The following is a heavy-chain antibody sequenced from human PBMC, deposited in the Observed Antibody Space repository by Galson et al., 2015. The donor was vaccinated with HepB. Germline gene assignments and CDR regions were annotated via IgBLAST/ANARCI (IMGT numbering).Heavy chain of an antibody. D-gene: IGHD5-18*01. Sequence: SLRLSCAASGFTFSNAWMSWVRQAPGKGLEWVGRIKSKTDGGTTDYAAPVKGRFTISRDDSKNTLHLQMNSLKTEDTAVYYCTTMTAMVTFGFDYWGQGTLVTVSS. CDR2: IKSKTDGGTT. CDR1: GFTFSNAW. J-gene: IGHJ4*02. CDR3: TTMTAMVTFGFDY. V-gene: IGHV3-15*01.